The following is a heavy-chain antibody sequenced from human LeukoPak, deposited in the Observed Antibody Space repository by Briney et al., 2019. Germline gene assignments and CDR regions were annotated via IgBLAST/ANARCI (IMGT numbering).Heavy chain of an antibody. Sequence: WASVKVSCKVSGYTLTELSMHWVRQAPGKGLEWMGGFDPEDGETIYAQKFQGRVTMTEDTSTDTAYMELSSLRSEDTAVYYCATAMGGSYPYYFDYWGQGTLVTVSS. V-gene: IGHV1-24*01. CDR2: FDPEDGET. CDR1: GYTLTELS. J-gene: IGHJ4*02. CDR3: ATAMGGSYPYYFDY. D-gene: IGHD1-26*01.